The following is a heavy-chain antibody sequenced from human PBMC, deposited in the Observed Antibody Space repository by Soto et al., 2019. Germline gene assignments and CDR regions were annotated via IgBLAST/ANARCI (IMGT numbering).Heavy chain of an antibody. CDR1: GGSVSIGSYY. V-gene: IGHV4-61*01. D-gene: IGHD3-9*01. J-gene: IGHJ6*02. Sequence: NPSETLSLTCTVSGGSVSIGSYYLSWIRQPPGKGLEWIGYIYYSGSTNYNPSLKSRVTISVDTSKNQFSLKLSSVTAADTAVYSCARDFRLRYLDWSLMDVSGQGTAITVSS. CDR3: ARDFRLRYLDWSLMDV. CDR2: IYYSGST.